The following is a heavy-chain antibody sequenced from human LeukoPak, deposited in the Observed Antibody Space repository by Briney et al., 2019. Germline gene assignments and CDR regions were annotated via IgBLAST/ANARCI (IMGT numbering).Heavy chain of an antibody. CDR1: GYTLTELS. D-gene: IGHD3-10*01. Sequence: GASVKVSCKVSGYTLTELSMHWVRQAPGKGLEWMGGFDPEDGETIYAQKFQGRVTMTEDTSTDTAYMELSSLRSEDTAVYYCATGLFRFSAYGMDVWGQGTTVTVSS. CDR3: ATGLFRFSAYGMDV. J-gene: IGHJ6*02. CDR2: FDPEDGET. V-gene: IGHV1-24*01.